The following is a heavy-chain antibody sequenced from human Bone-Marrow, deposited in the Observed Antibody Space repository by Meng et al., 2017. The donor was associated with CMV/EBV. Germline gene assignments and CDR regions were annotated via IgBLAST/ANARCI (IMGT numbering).Heavy chain of an antibody. D-gene: IGHD3-22*01. CDR3: STSSSGYFFRPTSRHFDY. Sequence: SETLSLTCTVSGGSISSSSYYWGWIRQPPGKGLEWIGSIYYSGSTYYNPSLKSRFTISRDNAKNSLYLQVNNLRAEDSAMYYCSTSSSGYFFRPTSRHFDYWGQGTLVTVSS. J-gene: IGHJ4*02. CDR1: GGSISSSSYY. CDR2: IYYSGST. V-gene: IGHV4-39*01.